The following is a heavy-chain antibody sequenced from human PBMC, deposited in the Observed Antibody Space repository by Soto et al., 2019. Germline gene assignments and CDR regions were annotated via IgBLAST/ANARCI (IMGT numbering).Heavy chain of an antibody. D-gene: IGHD2-2*01. V-gene: IGHV4-39*01. CDR1: GDSISSGAYY. CDR2: IYYSGDT. J-gene: IGHJ4*02. Sequence: SETLSLTCTVSGDSISSGAYYWGWVRQPPGKGLEWIGSIYYSGDTYQNPSLKSRVTISGDTSKNQLSLKMISVTAADTAVYYCARSPGVLIPAAMGDFDYWGQGTLVTVSS. CDR3: ARSPGVLIPAAMGDFDY.